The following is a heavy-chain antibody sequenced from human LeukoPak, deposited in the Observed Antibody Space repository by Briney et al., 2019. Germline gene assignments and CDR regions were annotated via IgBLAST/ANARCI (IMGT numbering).Heavy chain of an antibody. CDR3: ARGGWRGRVYYFDY. CDR2: INHSGST. D-gene: IGHD3-16*01. V-gene: IGHV4-34*01. J-gene: IGHJ4*02. Sequence: SETLSLNCAVYGGSFSGYYWSWIRQPPGKGLEWIGEINHSGSTNYNPSLKSRVTISVDTSKNQFSLKLSSVTAADTAVYYCARGGWRGRVYYFDYWGQGSLVTVSS. CDR1: GGSFSGYY.